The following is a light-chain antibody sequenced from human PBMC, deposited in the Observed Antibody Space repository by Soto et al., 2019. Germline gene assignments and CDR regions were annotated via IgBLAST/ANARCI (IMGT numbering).Light chain of an antibody. CDR1: QSVSSY. CDR2: DAF. CDR3: QQLNSYPLT. V-gene: IGKV3-11*01. J-gene: IGKJ4*01. Sequence: EIVLTQFPATLSLSPGERATLSCRASQSVSSYLGWYQQRPGQAPRLLIYDAFNRATGIPARFSGSGSGTDFTLTISSLEPEDFVTYYCQQLNSYPLTFGGGTKVEIK.